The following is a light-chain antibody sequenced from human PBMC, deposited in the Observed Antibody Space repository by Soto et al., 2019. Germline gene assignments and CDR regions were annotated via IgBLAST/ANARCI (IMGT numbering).Light chain of an antibody. CDR3: QQYNYWPPLT. CDR2: GAS. Sequence: EIVMTQSPGTLSVSPGERATLFCRASQSVSSNVAWYQQKPGQAPRLLIYGASTRATGIPARFSGSGSGTEFTLTISSLQSEDFAVYYCQQYNYWPPLTFGGGTKVEI. J-gene: IGKJ4*01. CDR1: QSVSSN. V-gene: IGKV3-15*01.